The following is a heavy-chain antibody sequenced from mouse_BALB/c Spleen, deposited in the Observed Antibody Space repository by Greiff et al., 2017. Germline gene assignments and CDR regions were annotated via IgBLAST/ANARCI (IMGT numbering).Heavy chain of an antibody. D-gene: IGHD2-14*01. CDR3: ARLYRYDYAMDY. CDR1: GFTFSSFG. J-gene: IGHJ4*01. CDR2: ISSGSSTI. Sequence: EVMLVESGGGLVQPGGSRKLSCAASGFTFSSFGMHWVRQAPEKGLEWVAYISSGSSTIYYADTVKGRFTISRDNPKNTLFLQMTSLRSEDTAMYYCARLYRYDYAMDYWGQGTSVTVSS. V-gene: IGHV5-17*02.